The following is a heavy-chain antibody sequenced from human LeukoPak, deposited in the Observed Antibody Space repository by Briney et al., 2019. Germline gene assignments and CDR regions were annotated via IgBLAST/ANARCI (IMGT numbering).Heavy chain of an antibody. CDR2: ITTASSPI. Sequence: GGSLRLSCAASGFTFSTYNMNWVRQAPGKGLEWVSYITTASSPIYYADSVKGRFTVSRDNAKNSLYLQMHSLRVEDTAVYYCARDNAGYDSWGQGTLVTVSS. V-gene: IGHV3-48*01. CDR3: ARDNAGYDS. CDR1: GFTFSTYN. J-gene: IGHJ5*02. D-gene: IGHD5-12*01.